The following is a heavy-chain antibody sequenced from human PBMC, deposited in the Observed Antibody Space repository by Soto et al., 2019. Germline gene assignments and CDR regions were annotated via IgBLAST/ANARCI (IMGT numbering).Heavy chain of an antibody. CDR2: IFYSGST. Sequence: SETLSLTCTVSGGSISSSSYYWGWIRQPPGKGLEWIGSIFYSGSTYYNPSLKSRVTISVDTSKNQFSLKLSAVTAADTALYYCASPKPSLRFLEWLLHFDYWGQGTLVTVSS. D-gene: IGHD3-3*01. CDR3: ASPKPSLRFLEWLLHFDY. J-gene: IGHJ4*02. CDR1: GGSISSSSYY. V-gene: IGHV4-39*01.